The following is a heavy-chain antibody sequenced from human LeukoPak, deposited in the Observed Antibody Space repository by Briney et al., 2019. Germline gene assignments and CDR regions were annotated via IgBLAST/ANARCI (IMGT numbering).Heavy chain of an antibody. CDR2: INPNSGGT. J-gene: IGHJ3*02. Sequence: ASVKVSCKASGYTFTDSYMHWVRQAPGQGLEWMGWINPNSGGTNYAQKFQGRVTMTRDTSISTAYMELSRLRSDDTAVYYCARWLKKYYDFWSGYNDAFDIWGQGTMVTVSS. D-gene: IGHD3-3*01. CDR1: GYTFTDSY. CDR3: ARWLKKYYDFWSGYNDAFDI. V-gene: IGHV1-2*02.